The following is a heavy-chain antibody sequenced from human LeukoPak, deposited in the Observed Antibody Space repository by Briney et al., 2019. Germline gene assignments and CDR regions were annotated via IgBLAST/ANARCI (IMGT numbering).Heavy chain of an antibody. CDR1: GGSLSSSSYY. Sequence: SETLSLTCTVSGGSLSSSSYYWGWIRQPPGKGLEWIGSIYYSGSTYYNPSLKSRVTISVDTSKNQFSLKLSSVTAADTAVYYCARVGQRYYYGSGSQGNDYWGQGTLVTVSS. CDR3: ARVGQRYYYGSGSQGNDY. CDR2: IYYSGST. D-gene: IGHD3-10*01. V-gene: IGHV4-39*07. J-gene: IGHJ4*02.